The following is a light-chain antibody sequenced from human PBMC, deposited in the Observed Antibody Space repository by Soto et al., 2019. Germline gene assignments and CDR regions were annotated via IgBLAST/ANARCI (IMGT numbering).Light chain of an antibody. V-gene: IGKV3-15*01. CDR3: QQYNNWPRT. CDR1: QSVTTD. Sequence: EIVMTQSPATLSLSPGERATLSCRASQSVTTDLAWYQQKPGQPPRLLISGAATRATGIPARFSGRGSGTEFTLTVSSLQSEDFAVYYCQQYNNWPRTFGQGTKVDIK. CDR2: GAA. J-gene: IGKJ1*01.